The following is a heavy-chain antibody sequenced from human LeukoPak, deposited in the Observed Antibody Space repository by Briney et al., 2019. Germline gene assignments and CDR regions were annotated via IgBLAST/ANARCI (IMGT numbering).Heavy chain of an antibody. D-gene: IGHD6-6*01. Sequence: SETLSLTCSVSGGSISNHYWSWIRQAPGKTLEYIGNIYSSGSTCYNPSLKSRLTISLDTSQNQFSLRLTSVGAADTAVYYCAREGGVARPGLDYWGQGTLVAVSS. CDR1: GGSISNHY. J-gene: IGHJ4*02. CDR2: IYSSGST. V-gene: IGHV4-59*11. CDR3: AREGGVARPGLDY.